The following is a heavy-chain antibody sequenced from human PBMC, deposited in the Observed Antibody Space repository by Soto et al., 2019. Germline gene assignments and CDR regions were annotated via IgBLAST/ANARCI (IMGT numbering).Heavy chain of an antibody. D-gene: IGHD6-13*01. V-gene: IGHV4-31*03. J-gene: IGHJ4*02. Sequence: QVQLQESGPGLVKPSQTLSLTCTVSGGSISSGGYYWSWIRQHPGKGLEWIGYIYYSGSTYYNPSLQCRVTISVDTSKNQFSLKLSSVTAADTAVYYCARIGYSSSWALFDYWGQVTLVTVSS. CDR1: GGSISSGGYY. CDR3: ARIGYSSSWALFDY. CDR2: IYYSGST.